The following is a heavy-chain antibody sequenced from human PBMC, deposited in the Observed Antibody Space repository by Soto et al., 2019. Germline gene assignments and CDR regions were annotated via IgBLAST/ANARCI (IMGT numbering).Heavy chain of an antibody. D-gene: IGHD1-1*01. J-gene: IGHJ5*02. CDR2: IYHSGST. Sequence: QLQLQESGSGLVKPSQTLSLTCSVSGGSIRSGGYSWSWIRQPPGKGLEWIGYIYHSGSTYYNPSLKSRVTLSVDRSKHQFSLKMSSVTAADTAVYYCARGRLYNQGHWCDPWGQGTLVTVSS. CDR1: GGSIRSGGYS. CDR3: ARGRLYNQGHWCDP. V-gene: IGHV4-30-2*01.